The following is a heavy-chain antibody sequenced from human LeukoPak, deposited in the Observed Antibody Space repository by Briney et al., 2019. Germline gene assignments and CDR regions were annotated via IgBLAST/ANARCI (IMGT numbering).Heavy chain of an antibody. J-gene: IGHJ4*02. Sequence: PGGSLRLSCAASGFTVSSKYMSWVRQAPGQGLEWVSVIYTGETTYYADSVKGRFTISRDNSKNTLYLQMDGLRVEDTAVYYCAKVGAVAAFENWGQGTLVTVSS. CDR2: IYTGETT. CDR1: GFTVSSKY. V-gene: IGHV3-66*01. CDR3: AKVGAVAAFEN. D-gene: IGHD6-19*01.